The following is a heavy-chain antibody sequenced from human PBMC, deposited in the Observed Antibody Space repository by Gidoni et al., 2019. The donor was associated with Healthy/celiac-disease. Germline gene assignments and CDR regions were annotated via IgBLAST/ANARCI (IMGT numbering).Heavy chain of an antibody. D-gene: IGHD5-12*01. J-gene: IGHJ4*02. CDR1: GYSISSGYY. CDR3: ARDSGIVATIFGVDY. V-gene: IGHV4-38-2*02. CDR2: IYHSGST. Sequence: QVQLQESGPGLVKPSETLSLTCPVSGYSISSGYYWGWIRQPPGKGLEWIGSIYHSGSTYYNPSLKSRVTISVDTSKNQFSLKLSSVTAADTAVYYCARDSGIVATIFGVDYWGQGTLVTVSS.